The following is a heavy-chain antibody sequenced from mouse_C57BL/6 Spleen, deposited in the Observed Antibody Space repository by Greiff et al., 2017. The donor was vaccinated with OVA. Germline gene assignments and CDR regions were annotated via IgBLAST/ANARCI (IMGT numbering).Heavy chain of an antibody. J-gene: IGHJ4*01. CDR1: GFTFSDYG. V-gene: IGHV5-17*01. Sequence: EVMLVESGGGLVKPGGSLKLSCAASGFTFSDYGMHWVRQAPEKGLEWVAYISSGSSTIYYAETVKGRFTISRDNAKNTLFLQMTSLRSEDTAMYYCARGNYGSSYVPLYYYAMDYWGQGTSVTVSS. CDR3: ARGNYGSSYVPLYYYAMDY. D-gene: IGHD1-1*01. CDR2: ISSGSSTI.